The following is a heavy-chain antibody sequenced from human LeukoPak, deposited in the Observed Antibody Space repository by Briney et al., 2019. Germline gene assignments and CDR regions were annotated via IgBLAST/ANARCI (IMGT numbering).Heavy chain of an antibody. CDR2: INAGNGNT. J-gene: IGHJ4*02. V-gene: IGHV1-3*01. CDR1: GYTFTSYA. Sequence: ASVKVSCKASGYTFTSYAMHWVRQAPGQRLEWMGWINAGNGNTKYSQKFQGRVTITRDTSASTAYMGLSSLRSEDTAVYYCARRYSSGWPPVVDYWGQGTLVTVSS. D-gene: IGHD6-19*01. CDR3: ARRYSSGWPPVVDY.